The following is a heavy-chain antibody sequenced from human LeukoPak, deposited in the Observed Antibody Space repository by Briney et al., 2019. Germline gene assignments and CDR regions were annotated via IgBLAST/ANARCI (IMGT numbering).Heavy chain of an antibody. D-gene: IGHD3-3*01. J-gene: IGHJ3*02. CDR1: GFTFSSYG. V-gene: IGHV3-33*01. CDR3: ARDDSAFDI. Sequence: PGRSLRLSCAASGFTFSSYGMHWVRQAPGKGLEWVAVIWYDGSNKYYADSVKGRFTISRDNSKNTLYLQMNSLRAEDTAVYYCARDDSAFDIWGQGTMVTVSS. CDR2: IWYDGSNK.